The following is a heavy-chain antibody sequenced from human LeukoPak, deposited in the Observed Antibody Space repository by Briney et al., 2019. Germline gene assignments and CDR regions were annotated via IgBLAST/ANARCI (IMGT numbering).Heavy chain of an antibody. Sequence: GESLKISCKASGYRFTSYWIGWVRQMPGKGLEWMGIIDPSDSETRYTPSFQGHVTISVDKSLTTAYLQWNSLKASGTAMYFCARQTSMGRSGDYWGQGTLVTVSS. CDR2: IDPSDSET. CDR3: ARQTSMGRSGDY. V-gene: IGHV5-51*01. CDR1: GYRFTSYW. J-gene: IGHJ4*02. D-gene: IGHD7-27*01.